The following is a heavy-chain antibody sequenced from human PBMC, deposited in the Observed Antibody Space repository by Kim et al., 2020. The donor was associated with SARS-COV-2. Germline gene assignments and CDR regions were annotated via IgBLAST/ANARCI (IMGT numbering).Heavy chain of an antibody. Sequence: SETLSLTCTLSGDSMSPFFWSWIRQSPGKGLEWLGSIFHNGVTNYSPSLKSRLTMSMDTSKNQMSLKLSSVTTVDSARCFCAGHRLAASGLSLDVWGQGATVIVSS. CDR3: AGHRLAASGLSLDV. J-gene: IGHJ6*02. CDR2: IFHNGVT. CDR1: GDSMSPFF. D-gene: IGHD6-13*01. V-gene: IGHV4-59*13.